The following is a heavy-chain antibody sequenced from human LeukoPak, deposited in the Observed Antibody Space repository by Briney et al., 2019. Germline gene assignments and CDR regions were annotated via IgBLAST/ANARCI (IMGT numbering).Heavy chain of an antibody. D-gene: IGHD7-27*01. Sequence: PSETLSLTCTVSDGSISSSSYYWGWIRQPPGKGLVWIGSIYYSGSTYYNPSLKSRVTISVDTSKNQFSLKLSSVTAADTAVYYCARVDWGSHWYFDLWGRGTLVTVSS. V-gene: IGHV4-39*01. CDR2: IYYSGST. J-gene: IGHJ2*01. CDR1: DGSISSSSYY. CDR3: ARVDWGSHWYFDL.